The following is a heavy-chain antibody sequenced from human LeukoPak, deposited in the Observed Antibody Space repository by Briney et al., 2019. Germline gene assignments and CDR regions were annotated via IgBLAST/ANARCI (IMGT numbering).Heavy chain of an antibody. Sequence: GGSLRLSCAASGFTFSSYWMHWVRQAPGKGLEWVGFIRNKAYGGTTEYAASVKGRFTISRDDSKSIAYLQMNSLKTEDTAVYYCTRDLYALDYWGQGTLVTVSS. V-gene: IGHV3-49*04. CDR1: GFTFSSYW. CDR2: IRNKAYGGTT. J-gene: IGHJ4*02. CDR3: TRDLYALDY. D-gene: IGHD5/OR15-5a*01.